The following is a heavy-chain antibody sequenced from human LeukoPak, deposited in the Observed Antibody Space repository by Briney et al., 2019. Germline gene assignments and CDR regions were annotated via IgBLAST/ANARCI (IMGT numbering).Heavy chain of an antibody. D-gene: IGHD3-10*01. V-gene: IGHV4-34*01. Sequence: SETLSLTCAVYGGSFSGYYWSWIRQPPGKGLEWIGEINHSGSTNYNPSLKSRVTISVDTSKNQFSLKLSSVTAADTAVYYCARVNGGYYGSGSYYIGVRNWFDPWGQGTLVTVSS. CDR1: GGSFSGYY. CDR2: INHSGST. J-gene: IGHJ5*02. CDR3: ARVNGGYYGSGSYYIGVRNWFDP.